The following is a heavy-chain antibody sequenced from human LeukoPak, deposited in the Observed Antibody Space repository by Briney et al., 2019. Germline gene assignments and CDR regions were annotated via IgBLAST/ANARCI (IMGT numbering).Heavy chain of an antibody. CDR1: GFTFSGYS. V-gene: IGHV3-21*01. J-gene: IGHJ4*02. Sequence: GGSLRLSCAASGFTFSGYSMNWIRQAPGKGLEWVSSFGTRSTSIYHAGSVKGRFAISRDNAKNSLYLQMNSLRAEDTALYYCAREVSEGFDFWGQGTLVTVSS. CDR3: AREVSEGFDF. D-gene: IGHD6-25*01. CDR2: FGTRSTSI.